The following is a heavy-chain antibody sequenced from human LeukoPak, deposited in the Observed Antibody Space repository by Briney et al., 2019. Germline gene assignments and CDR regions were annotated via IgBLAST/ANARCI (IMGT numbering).Heavy chain of an antibody. Sequence: GRSLRLSCAASGFTFDDYAMHWVRHAPGRGLEWVSGISWNSGSIGYADSVKGRFTISRDNAKNSLYLQMNSLRAEDTALYYCAKDKNYYGDYGFDYWGQGTLVTVSS. CDR1: GFTFDDYA. V-gene: IGHV3-9*01. J-gene: IGHJ4*02. CDR3: AKDKNYYGDYGFDY. D-gene: IGHD4-17*01. CDR2: ISWNSGSI.